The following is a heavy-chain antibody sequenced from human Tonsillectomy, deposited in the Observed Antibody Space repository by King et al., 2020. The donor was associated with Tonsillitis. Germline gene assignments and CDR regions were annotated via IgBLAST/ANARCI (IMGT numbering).Heavy chain of an antibody. V-gene: IGHV4-59*01. Sequence: QLQESGPGLVKPSETLSLTCTVSGGSISGYYWTWIRQPPGKGLEWIGYIYYTGSTNYNPSLKIRVTISLDTSRNQFSLRLTSVTAADTAVYYCAREVVGASTNWFDPWGQGTLVTVSS. CDR3: AREVVGASTNWFDP. J-gene: IGHJ5*02. D-gene: IGHD2-15*01. CDR2: IYYTGST. CDR1: GGSISGYY.